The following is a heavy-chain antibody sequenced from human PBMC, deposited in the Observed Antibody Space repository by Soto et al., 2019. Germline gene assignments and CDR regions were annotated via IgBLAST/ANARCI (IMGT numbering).Heavy chain of an antibody. V-gene: IGHV3-30*18. CDR1: GGSFSGYY. D-gene: IGHD3-3*01. CDR2: ISYDGSNK. CDR3: AKGAALTISWFDP. J-gene: IGHJ5*02. Sequence: LSLTCAVYGGSFSGYYWSWIRQPPGKGLEWVAVISYDGSNKYYAASVKGRFTISRDNSKNTLYLQMNSLRAEDTAVYYCAKGAALTISWFDPWGQGTLVTVS.